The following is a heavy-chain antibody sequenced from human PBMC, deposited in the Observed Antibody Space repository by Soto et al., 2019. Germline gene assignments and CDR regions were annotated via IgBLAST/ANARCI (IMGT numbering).Heavy chain of an antibody. CDR2: IKQDGSEK. J-gene: IGHJ4*02. CDR1: GFTFSSYW. Sequence: EVQLVESGGGLVQPGGSLRLSCAASGFTFSSYWMSWVRQAPGKGLEWVANIKQDGSEKYYVDSVKGRFTISRDNAKNSLYLQMNSLRAEDTVVYYCERESGSSCYFDYWGQGSLVTVSS. V-gene: IGHV3-7*03. CDR3: ERESGSSCYFDY. D-gene: IGHD3-10*01.